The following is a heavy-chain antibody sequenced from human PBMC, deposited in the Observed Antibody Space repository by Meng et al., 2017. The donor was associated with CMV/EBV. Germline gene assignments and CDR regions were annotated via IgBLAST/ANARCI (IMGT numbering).Heavy chain of an antibody. V-gene: IGHV4-30-4*08. CDR1: GGCISSGDYY. CDR3: ARVTSRVAGAFDY. Sequence: AQLQASGPGLVKPSPPLSLTCTVSGGCISSGDYYWSWIRQPPGKGLEWIGYIYYSGSTYYNPSLKSRVTISVDTSKNQFSLKLSSVTAADTAVYYCARVTSRVAGAFDYWGQGTLVTVSS. J-gene: IGHJ4*02. CDR2: IYYSGST. D-gene: IGHD1-14*01.